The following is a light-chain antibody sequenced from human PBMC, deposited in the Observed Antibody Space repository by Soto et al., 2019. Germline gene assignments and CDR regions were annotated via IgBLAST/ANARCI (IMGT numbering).Light chain of an antibody. CDR3: MQCGRSSST. CDR1: QILLHSNGYNY. J-gene: IGKJ1*01. Sequence: VMTPSPPIFLPVTPGEPTFSCFRSIQILLHSNGYNYLDWYLQKPGQAPQLLIYLGSSRASGVPDRFSGSGSGTDFTLTISRVEAEDIAVYYCMQCGRSSSTFGQGTKVDIK. CDR2: LGS. V-gene: IGKV2-28*01.